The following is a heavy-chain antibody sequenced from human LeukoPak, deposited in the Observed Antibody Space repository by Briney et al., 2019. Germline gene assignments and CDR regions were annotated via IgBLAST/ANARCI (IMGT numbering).Heavy chain of an antibody. CDR2: ISWDGGST. Sequence: GGSLRLSCAASGFTFDDYAMHWVRQAPGKGLEWVSLISWDGGSTYYADSVKGRFTISRDNSKNSLYLQMNSLRAEDTALYYCAKDITMIVVAYGMDVWAKGPRSPSP. V-gene: IGHV3-43D*03. CDR3: AKDITMIVVAYGMDV. D-gene: IGHD3-22*01. CDR1: GFTFDDYA. J-gene: IGHJ6*02.